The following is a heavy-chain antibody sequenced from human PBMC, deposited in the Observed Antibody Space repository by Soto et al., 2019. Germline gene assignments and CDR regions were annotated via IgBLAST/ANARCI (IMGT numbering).Heavy chain of an antibody. CDR2: IIPIFGTA. Sequence: GASVKVSFKASGGTLSSYAISWVRQAPGQGLEWMGGIIPIFGTANYAQKFQGRVTITADESTSTAYMELSSLRSEDTAVYYCARGGYCSGGSCYSWTRYYYYGMAVWGQGTTVTVSS. V-gene: IGHV1-69*13. J-gene: IGHJ6*02. CDR3: ARGGYCSGGSCYSWTRYYYYGMAV. D-gene: IGHD2-15*01. CDR1: GGTLSSYA.